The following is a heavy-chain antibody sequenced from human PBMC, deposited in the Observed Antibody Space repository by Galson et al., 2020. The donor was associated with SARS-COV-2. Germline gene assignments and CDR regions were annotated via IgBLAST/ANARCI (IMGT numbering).Heavy chain of an antibody. J-gene: IGHJ4*02. CDR3: ATWRDPGIAVAVFDY. D-gene: IGHD6-19*01. Sequence: GGSLSLSCAASGFTISSYAMSWVRQAPGKGLEWVSAISGSGGSTYYAASVKGRFTISRDNSKNTLYLQMNSLRAEDTAVYYCATWRDPGIAVAVFDYWGQGTLVTVSS. V-gene: IGHV3-23*01. CDR2: ISGSGGST. CDR1: GFTISSYA.